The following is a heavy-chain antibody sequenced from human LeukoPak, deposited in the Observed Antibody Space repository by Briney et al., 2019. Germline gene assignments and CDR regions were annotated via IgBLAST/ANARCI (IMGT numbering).Heavy chain of an antibody. CDR3: ARDETYGDSGKAFDI. CDR2: ISSSSSYT. V-gene: IGHV3-11*06. Sequence: GGSLRLSCAASGFTFSDYYMSWIRQAPGKGLEWVSYISSSSSYTNYADSVKGRFTISRDNAKNSLYLQMNSLRAEDTAVYYCARDETYGDSGKAFDIWGQGTMVTVSS. D-gene: IGHD4-17*01. J-gene: IGHJ3*02. CDR1: GFTFSDYY.